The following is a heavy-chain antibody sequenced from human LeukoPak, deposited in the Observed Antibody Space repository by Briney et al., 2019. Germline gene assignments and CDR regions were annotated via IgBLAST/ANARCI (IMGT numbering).Heavy chain of an antibody. CDR1: GYTFTSYD. Sequence: GASVKVSCKASGYTFTSYDINWVRQATGQGLEWMGWMNPNSGNTGYAQKFQGRVTMTRDTSTSTVYMELSSLRSEDTAVYYCARDLRYYYDSSGYWDAFDIWGQGTMVTVSS. D-gene: IGHD3-22*01. V-gene: IGHV1-8*01. J-gene: IGHJ3*02. CDR3: ARDLRYYYDSSGYWDAFDI. CDR2: MNPNSGNT.